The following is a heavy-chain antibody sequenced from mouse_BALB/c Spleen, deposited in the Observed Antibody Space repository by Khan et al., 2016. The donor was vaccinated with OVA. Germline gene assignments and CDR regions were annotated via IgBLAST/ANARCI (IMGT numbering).Heavy chain of an antibody. V-gene: IGHV3-2*02. CDR2: ISYSGNT. D-gene: IGHD2-10*02. J-gene: IGHJ2*01. CDR1: GYSITSDYA. CDR3: ARVYGGDFDY. Sequence: EVQLQESGPGLVKPSQSLSLTCTVTGYSITSDYAWNWIRQFPGNKLVWMGYISYSGNTKYNPSLKSRISVTRDTSKNQIFLQLNSVTAEDTATYYCARVYGGDFDYWGQGTTLTVSS.